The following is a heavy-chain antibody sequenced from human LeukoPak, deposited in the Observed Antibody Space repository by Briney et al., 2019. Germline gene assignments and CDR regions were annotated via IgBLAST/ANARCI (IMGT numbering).Heavy chain of an antibody. CDR3: ARGASELRYFDWLLYGFDP. CDR2: INHSGST. Sequence: SETLSLTCAVYGGSFSGYYWSWIRQPPGKGLEWIGEINHSGSTNYNPSPRSRVTISVDTSKNQFSLKLSSVTAADTAVYYCARGASELRYFDWLLYGFDPWGQGTLVTVSS. D-gene: IGHD3-9*01. V-gene: IGHV4-34*01. J-gene: IGHJ5*02. CDR1: GGSFSGYY.